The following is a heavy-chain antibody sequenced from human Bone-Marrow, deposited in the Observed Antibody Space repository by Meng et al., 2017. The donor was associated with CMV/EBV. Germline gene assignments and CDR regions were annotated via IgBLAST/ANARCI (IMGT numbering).Heavy chain of an antibody. CDR2: INPNSGGT. J-gene: IGHJ5*02. V-gene: IGHV1-2*02. CDR1: GYTFTDYY. CDR3: ARDRGTYCFDP. Sequence: ASVKVSCKASGYTFTDYYMHWVRQAPGQGLEWMGWINPNSGGTNYAQKFQGRVTMTRDTSISTAYVELSRLRSEDTAVYYGARDRGTYCFDPWGQGTLVTVSS. D-gene: IGHD1-26*01.